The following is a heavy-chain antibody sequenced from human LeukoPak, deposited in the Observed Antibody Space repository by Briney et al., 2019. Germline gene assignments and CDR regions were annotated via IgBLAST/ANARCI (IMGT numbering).Heavy chain of an antibody. CDR3: ATSRGATPALDY. CDR2: INPDSGGT. J-gene: IGHJ4*02. Sequence: ASVKVSCKASGYTFTGYYMHWVRQAPGQGLEWMGWINPDSGGTNYAQKFQGWVTMTRDTSISTVYMELSRLRPDDTAVYYCATSRGATPALDYWAREPWSPSPQ. CDR1: GYTFTGYY. V-gene: IGHV1-2*04. D-gene: IGHD1-26*01.